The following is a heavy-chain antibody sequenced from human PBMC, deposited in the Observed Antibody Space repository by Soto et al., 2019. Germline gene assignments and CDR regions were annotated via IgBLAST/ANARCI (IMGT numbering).Heavy chain of an antibody. CDR3: ARVVGAPNWFDP. CDR2: SRNKANSYTT. D-gene: IGHD1-26*01. Sequence: EVQQVESGGGLVQPGGSLRLSCAASGFTFSDHQMDWVRQAPGKGLEWVGRSRNKANSYTTEYAASVKGRFTISRDDSKNSLYLQMNSLKIEDTAVYYCARVVGAPNWFDPWGQGTLVTVSS. V-gene: IGHV3-72*01. J-gene: IGHJ5*02. CDR1: GFTFSDHQ.